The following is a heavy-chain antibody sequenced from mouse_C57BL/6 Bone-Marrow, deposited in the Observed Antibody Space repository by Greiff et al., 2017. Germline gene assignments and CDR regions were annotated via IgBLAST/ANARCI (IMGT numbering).Heavy chain of an antibody. D-gene: IGHD2-3*01. CDR1: GYTFTSYW. CDR3: ARGLLLWFAY. CDR2: IYPSDSET. V-gene: IGHV1-61*01. J-gene: IGHJ3*01. Sequence: VQLQQPGAELVRPGSSVKLSCKASGYTFTSYWMDWVRQRPGQGLEWIGNIYPSDSETHYNQKFKDKATLTVDKSSSTAYMQLSSLTSEDSAVYYCARGLLLWFAYWGQGTLVTVSA.